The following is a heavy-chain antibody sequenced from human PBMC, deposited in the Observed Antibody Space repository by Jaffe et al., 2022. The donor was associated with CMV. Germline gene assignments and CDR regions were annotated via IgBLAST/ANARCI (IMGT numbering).Heavy chain of an antibody. CDR2: ISGSGGNT. J-gene: IGHJ5*02. D-gene: IGHD4-17*01. CDR1: GFTFSTYG. Sequence: EVQLLESGGGLVQPGGSLRLSCAASGFTFSTYGMSWVRQAPGKGLEWVSAISGSGGNTYYADSVKGRFTISRDNSKNTLYLQMNSLRAEDTALYYCAKMIGFYGGQDSWFDPWGQGTLVTVSS. CDR3: AKMIGFYGGQDSWFDP. V-gene: IGHV3-23*01.